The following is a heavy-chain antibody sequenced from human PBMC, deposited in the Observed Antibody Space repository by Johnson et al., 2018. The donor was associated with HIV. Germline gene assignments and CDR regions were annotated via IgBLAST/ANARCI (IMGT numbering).Heavy chain of an antibody. J-gene: IGHJ3*01. CDR1: GFTFSRNA. Sequence: QVQVVESGGGVVQPGGSLGLSCTASGFTFSRNAMHWVRQPPGKGLEWVAVISFHANEKHYGDSVRGRFTISRDNSKNTLSLQMNSLTTEDTAMYYCARGSLTDDSFAEWGQGTMVFVSS. D-gene: IGHD2-8*01. CDR2: ISFHANEK. V-gene: IGHV3-30*04. CDR3: ARGSLTDDSFAE.